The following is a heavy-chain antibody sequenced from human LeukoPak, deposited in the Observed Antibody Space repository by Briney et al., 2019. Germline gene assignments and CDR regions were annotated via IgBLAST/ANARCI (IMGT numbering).Heavy chain of an antibody. J-gene: IGHJ4*02. CDR3: ASRPRGSDYDLLDY. CDR1: GFTFSSYS. CDR2: IFSGSSDV. Sequence: GGSLRLSCAASGFTFSSYSMNWVRQAPGKGLEWVSSIFSGSSDVYYADSVKGRFTISRDNAKSSLYLQMNSLRAEDTAVYYCASRPRGSDYDLLDYWGEETLVTV. V-gene: IGHV3-21*01. D-gene: IGHD3-3*01.